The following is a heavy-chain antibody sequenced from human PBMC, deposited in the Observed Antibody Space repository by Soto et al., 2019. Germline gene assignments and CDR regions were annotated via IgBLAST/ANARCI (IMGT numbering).Heavy chain of an antibody. Sequence: GGSLRLSCAASGFTFSSYAMHCVRQAPGKGLEWVAVISYDGSNKYYADSVNGRFTISIDNSKNTLYLQMNSLRAEDTAVYYCARSREAVAGTASYYYYGMEVWGQGTTVTVS. CDR1: GFTFSSYA. D-gene: IGHD6-19*01. CDR3: ARSREAVAGTASYYYYGMEV. J-gene: IGHJ6*02. CDR2: ISYDGSNK. V-gene: IGHV3-30-3*01.